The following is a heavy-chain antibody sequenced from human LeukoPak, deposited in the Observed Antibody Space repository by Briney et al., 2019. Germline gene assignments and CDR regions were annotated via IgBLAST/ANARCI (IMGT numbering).Heavy chain of an antibody. CDR3: ARHLSRLSYWALAVDY. CDR2: ISASGST. D-gene: IGHD2-8*02. J-gene: IGHJ4*02. CDR1: NGSISIYY. V-gene: IGHV4-4*07. Sequence: SETLSLTCTVSNGSISIYYWSWVRQPAGKGLEWIGRISASGSTNYNPSLKSRVTISVGTSKNQFSLKLSSVTAADTAVYYCARHLSRLSYWALAVDYWGQGTLVTVSS.